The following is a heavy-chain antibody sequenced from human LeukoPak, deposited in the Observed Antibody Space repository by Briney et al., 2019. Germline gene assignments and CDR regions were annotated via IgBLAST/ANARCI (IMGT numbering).Heavy chain of an antibody. D-gene: IGHD5-18*01. Sequence: GGSLRLSCAASGFTFSGYSIHWVRQAPGKGLEWVAVISYDGSNKYYADSVKGRFTISRDNSKNTLYLQMNSLRAEDTAVYYCARTAAQDTAIDYWGQGTLVTVSS. CDR3: ARTAAQDTAIDY. V-gene: IGHV3-30-3*01. CDR2: ISYDGSNK. J-gene: IGHJ4*02. CDR1: GFTFSGYS.